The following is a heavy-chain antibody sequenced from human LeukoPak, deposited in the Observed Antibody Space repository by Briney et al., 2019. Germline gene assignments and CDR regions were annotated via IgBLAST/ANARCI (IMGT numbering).Heavy chain of an antibody. CDR2: INPNSGGT. CDR1: GYTFTSYA. J-gene: IGHJ6*02. CDR3: ARAPDYYYGMDV. V-gene: IGHV1-2*04. Sequence: ASVKVSCKASGYTFTSYAMHWVRQAPGQGLEWMGWINPNSGGTNYAQKFQGWVTMTRDTSISTAYMELSRLRSDDTAVYYCARAPDYYYGMDVWGQGTTVTVSS.